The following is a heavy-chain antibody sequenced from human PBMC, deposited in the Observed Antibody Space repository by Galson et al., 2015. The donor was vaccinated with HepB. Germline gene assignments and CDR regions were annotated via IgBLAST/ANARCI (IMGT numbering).Heavy chain of an antibody. CDR1: GYTLTESS. J-gene: IGHJ4*02. CDR2: FDPEDGET. Sequence: SVKVSCKVSGYTLTESSMHWVRQAPGKGLEWMGGFDPEDGETIYAQKFQGRVTMTEDTSTDTAYMELSSLRSEDTAVYYCATGRWWYCSGGSCYKEYGAGTEFDYWGQGTLVTVSS. D-gene: IGHD2-15*01. CDR3: ATGRWWYCSGGSCYKEYGAGTEFDY. V-gene: IGHV1-24*01.